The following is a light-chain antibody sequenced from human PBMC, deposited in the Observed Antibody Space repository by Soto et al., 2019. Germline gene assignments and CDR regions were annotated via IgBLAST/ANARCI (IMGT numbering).Light chain of an antibody. CDR2: EVS. J-gene: IGLJ1*01. CDR3: CSYAGSSTFYV. CDR1: SSDFGSYNL. V-gene: IGLV2-23*02. Sequence: QSVLTQPASVSGSPGQSITTSCTGTSSDFGSYNLVSWYQQHPGKAPKLMIYEVSKWPSGVSNRFSGSKSGNTASLTISGLQTEDEADYYCCSYAGSSTFYVFGTGTKVTVL.